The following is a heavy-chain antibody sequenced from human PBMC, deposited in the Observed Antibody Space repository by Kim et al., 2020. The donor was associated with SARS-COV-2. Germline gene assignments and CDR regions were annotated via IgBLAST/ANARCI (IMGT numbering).Heavy chain of an antibody. V-gene: IGHV3-23*01. Sequence: GGSLRLSCAASGFTFKNYVMTWVRQTPGKGLEWVASVDDNGRPTYYADSVRGRFAISRDNSANTVSLQMRSLRAEDTAVYYCAKDYTLNIGPRFFNYWG. J-gene: IGHJ4*01. CDR1: GFTFKNYV. CDR3: AKDYTLNIGPRFFNY. D-gene: IGHD3-16*01. CDR2: VDDNGRPT.